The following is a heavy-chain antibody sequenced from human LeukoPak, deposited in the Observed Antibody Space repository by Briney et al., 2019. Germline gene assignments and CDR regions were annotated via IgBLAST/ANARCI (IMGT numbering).Heavy chain of an antibody. V-gene: IGHV3-23*01. CDR3: AKDRGTTTVHFFDY. J-gene: IGHJ4*02. CDR2: ISGSGGST. D-gene: IGHD4-17*01. CDR1: GFTFSNYA. Sequence: GGSLRLSCAVSGFTFSNYAMSWVRQAPGKGLEWVSGISGSGGSTYFADSVKGRFTISRDNSKNTLYLQLNSLRSEDTAVYYCAKDRGTTTVHFFDYWGQGTLVTVSS.